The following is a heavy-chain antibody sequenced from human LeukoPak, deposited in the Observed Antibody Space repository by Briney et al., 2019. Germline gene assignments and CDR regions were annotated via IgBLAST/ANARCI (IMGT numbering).Heavy chain of an antibody. CDR1: GSTFSSYA. Sequence: GGSLRLSCAASGSTFSSYAMSWVRQAPGKGLEWVSAISGSGGSTYYADSVKGRFTISRDNSKNTLYLQMNSLRAEDTAVYYCAKQSEGYSYGYRRLFDYWGQGTLVTVSS. D-gene: IGHD5-18*01. CDR3: AKQSEGYSYGYRRLFDY. J-gene: IGHJ4*02. CDR2: ISGSGGST. V-gene: IGHV3-23*01.